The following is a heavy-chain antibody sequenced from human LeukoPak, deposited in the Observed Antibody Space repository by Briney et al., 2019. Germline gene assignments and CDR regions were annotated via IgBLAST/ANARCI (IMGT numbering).Heavy chain of an antibody. CDR3: ATSTYYDILTGYYQAFDI. CDR1: GFTVSSNY. Sequence: PGGSLRLSCAASGFTVSSNYMSWVRQAPGKGLEWVSVIYSGGSTYYADSVKRRFTISRDNSKNTLYLQMNSLRAEDTAVYYCATSTYYDILTGYYQAFDIWGQETMVTVSS. CDR2: IYSGGST. D-gene: IGHD3-9*01. V-gene: IGHV3-53*01. J-gene: IGHJ3*02.